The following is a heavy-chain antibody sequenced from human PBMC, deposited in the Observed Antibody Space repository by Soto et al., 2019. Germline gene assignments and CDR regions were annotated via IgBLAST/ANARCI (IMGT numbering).Heavy chain of an antibody. Sequence: QVQLVQSGAEVKNPGASVKVSCKTSGYTFTKYGVGWVRQAPGQGLEWMGWISGASGNANYAEKVQGRITWTTDTSTSTAYIELRSLRSDDTAVYYCAREMAGLGGEYDYWGQGTLVNVSS. CDR2: ISGASGNA. CDR1: GYTFTKYG. V-gene: IGHV1-18*01. CDR3: AREMAGLGGEYDY. D-gene: IGHD3-16*01. J-gene: IGHJ4*02.